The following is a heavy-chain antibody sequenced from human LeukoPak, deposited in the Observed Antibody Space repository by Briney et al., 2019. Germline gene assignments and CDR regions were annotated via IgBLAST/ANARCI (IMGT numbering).Heavy chain of an antibody. Sequence: PGGSLRLSCAASGFTFSSYWMSWVRQAPGKGLEWVANIKQDGSEKYYVDSVKGRFTISRDNAKNSLYLQMNSLRAEDTAVYYCAKDRVSSSSWFDYWGQGTLVTVSS. J-gene: IGHJ5*01. V-gene: IGHV3-7*01. CDR3: AKDRVSSSSWFDY. CDR2: IKQDGSEK. CDR1: GFTFSSYW. D-gene: IGHD6-13*01.